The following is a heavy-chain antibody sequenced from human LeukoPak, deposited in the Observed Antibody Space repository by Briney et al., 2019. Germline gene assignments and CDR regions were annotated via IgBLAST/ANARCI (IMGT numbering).Heavy chain of an antibody. CDR2: IHSGGST. J-gene: IGHJ4*02. CDR3: ARGVDYGGRDDY. V-gene: IGHV3-66*01. D-gene: IGHD4-23*01. Sequence: GGSLRLSCAASGFTFNNYAMSWVRQAPGKGLEWVSVIHSGGSTYYADSVKGRFTISRDNSKNALYLQMNSLRAEDTAVYYCARGVDYGGRDDYWGQGTLVTVSS. CDR1: GFTFNNYA.